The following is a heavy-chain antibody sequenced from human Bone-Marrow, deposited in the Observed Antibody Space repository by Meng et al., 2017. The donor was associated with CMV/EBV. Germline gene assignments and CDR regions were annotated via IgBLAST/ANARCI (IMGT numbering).Heavy chain of an antibody. D-gene: IGHD3-3*01. CDR2: SDWDDDK. Sequence: SGPTLVKPTQTLTLTCTFSGFSLSTSGMRVSWIRQPPGKAREWLARSDWDDDKFYSTSLKTRLTISKDTSKNQVVLTMTNMDPVDTATYYCARIGPDTIPVWGQGTTVTVSS. V-gene: IGHV2-70D*14. CDR3: ARIGPDTIPV. J-gene: IGHJ6*02. CDR1: GFSLSTSGMR.